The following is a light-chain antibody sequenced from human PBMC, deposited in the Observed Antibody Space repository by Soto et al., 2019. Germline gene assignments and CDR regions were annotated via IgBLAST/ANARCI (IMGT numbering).Light chain of an antibody. Sequence: EIVLTQSPGTLSLSPGERATLSCRASQSVSSSYLAWYQQKPGQAPRHLIYGASIRATGIPDRFSGSGSGTVFTLTISRLEPEDFAMYYCQQYVSSGFTFGPGTKVDIK. J-gene: IGKJ3*01. V-gene: IGKV3-20*01. CDR3: QQYVSSGFT. CDR1: QSVSSSY. CDR2: GAS.